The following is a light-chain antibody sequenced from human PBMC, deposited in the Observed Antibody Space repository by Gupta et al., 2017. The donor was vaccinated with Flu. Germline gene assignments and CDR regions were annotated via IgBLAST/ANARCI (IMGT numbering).Light chain of an antibody. V-gene: IGKV2-30*02. CDR3: TQCKHLRT. CDR1: QSLVHRNGNTY. J-gene: IGKJ1*01. Sequence: DVVMTQSPLSLPVTLGQPASISCRSSQSLVHRNGNTYLTWFQQRPGQSPRRLIYRVSKRDSGDPDRFSGSGSGNDFTLKSSRGEAEDVGVYYCTQCKHLRTFGQGTKVEIK. CDR2: RVS.